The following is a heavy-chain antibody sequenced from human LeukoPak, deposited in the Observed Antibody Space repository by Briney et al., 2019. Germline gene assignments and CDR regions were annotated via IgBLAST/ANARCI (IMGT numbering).Heavy chain of an antibody. CDR3: ARGHSYSYGQYSDY. Sequence: RPSETLSLTCTVSGGSISSYYWSWIRQPPGKGLEWIGFIYYSGSTNYNPSLKSRVTISVDTSKDQFSLQLSSVTAADTAVYYCARGHSYSYGQYSDYWGRGTLVTVSS. CDR2: IYYSGST. D-gene: IGHD5-18*01. J-gene: IGHJ4*02. CDR1: GGSISSYY. V-gene: IGHV4-59*01.